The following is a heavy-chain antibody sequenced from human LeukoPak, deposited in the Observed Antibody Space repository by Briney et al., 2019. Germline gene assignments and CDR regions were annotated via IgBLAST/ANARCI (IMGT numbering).Heavy chain of an antibody. J-gene: IGHJ4*02. CDR1: GFTFSSYS. CDR3: ASAEKGYCSGGSCYFDY. Sequence: GGSLRLSCAASGFTFSSYSMNWVRQAPGKGLEWVSSISSSSSYIYYADSVKGRFTISRDTAKNSLYLQMNSLRAEDTAVYYCASAEKGYCSGGSCYFDYWGQGTLVTVSS. D-gene: IGHD2-15*01. CDR2: ISSSSSYI. V-gene: IGHV3-21*01.